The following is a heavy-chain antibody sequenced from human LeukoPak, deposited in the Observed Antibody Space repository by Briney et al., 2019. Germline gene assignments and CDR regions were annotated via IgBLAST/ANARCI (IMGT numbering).Heavy chain of an antibody. CDR3: AREGSNYGPFDY. CDR2: IYRGNNT. CDR1: GFTVSSNY. J-gene: IGHJ4*02. V-gene: IGHV3-53*01. D-gene: IGHD4-11*01. Sequence: GGSLRLSCAASGFTVSSNYMSWVRQAPGKGLEWVSVIYRGNNTYYADSVKGRFTISRDNSRNALYLQMNSLRAEDTAIYYCAREGSNYGPFDYWGQGTLVTVSS.